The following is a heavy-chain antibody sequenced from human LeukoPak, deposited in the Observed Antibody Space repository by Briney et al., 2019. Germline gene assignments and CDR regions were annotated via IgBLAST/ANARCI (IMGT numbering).Heavy chain of an antibody. CDR3: TTEHYDSSGYYFGY. CDR1: GFTFSNAW. Sequence: PGGSLRLSCAASGFTFSNAWMSWVRQAPGKGLEWVSRIKSKTDGGTTDYAAPVKGRFTISRDDSKNTPYLQMNSLKTEDTAVYYCTTEHYDSSGYYFGYWGQGTLVTVSS. CDR2: IKSKTDGGTT. V-gene: IGHV3-15*01. J-gene: IGHJ4*02. D-gene: IGHD3-22*01.